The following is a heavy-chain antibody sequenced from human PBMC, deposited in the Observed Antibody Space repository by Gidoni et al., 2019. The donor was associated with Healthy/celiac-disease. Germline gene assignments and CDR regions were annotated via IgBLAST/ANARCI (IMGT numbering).Heavy chain of an antibody. CDR2: IYPGDSDT. CDR3: AMGGYCSGGSCYSPYHAFDI. CDR1: GYSFTSYW. D-gene: IGHD2-15*01. Sequence: EVQLVQSGAEVKKPGESLKISCKGSGYSFTSYWIAWVRQMPGKGLEWMGIIYPGDSDTRYSPSFQGQVTISADKSISTAYLQWSSLKASDTAMYYGAMGGYCSGGSCYSPYHAFDIWGQGTMVTVSS. J-gene: IGHJ3*02. V-gene: IGHV5-51*01.